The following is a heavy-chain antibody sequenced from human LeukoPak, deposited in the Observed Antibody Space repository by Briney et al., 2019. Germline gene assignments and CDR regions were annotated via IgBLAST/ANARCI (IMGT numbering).Heavy chain of an antibody. Sequence: GGSLRLSCAASGFTVSSNYMSWVRQAPGKGLEWVSVIYSGGSTYYADSVKGRFTISRDNSKNTLYLQMNSLRAEDTAVYYCARDFYDSSGYYVHWGRGTLVTVSS. CDR1: GFTVSSNY. D-gene: IGHD3-22*01. J-gene: IGHJ4*02. V-gene: IGHV3-66*01. CDR3: ARDFYDSSGYYVH. CDR2: IYSGGST.